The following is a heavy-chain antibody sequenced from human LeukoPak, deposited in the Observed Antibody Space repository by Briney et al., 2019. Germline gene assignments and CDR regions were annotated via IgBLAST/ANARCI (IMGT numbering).Heavy chain of an antibody. CDR3: ARSRGVDWFDP. D-gene: IGHD2-15*01. Sequence: GGSLRLSCVVSGFTFSSYEMNWVRQAPGKGLEWVSYISHSGSTMYYADSVKGRFTISRDNAKNSLYLQMNSLRTEDTAVYYCARSRGVDWFDPWGQGTLVTVSS. CDR1: GFTFSSYE. V-gene: IGHV3-48*03. J-gene: IGHJ5*02. CDR2: ISHSGSTM.